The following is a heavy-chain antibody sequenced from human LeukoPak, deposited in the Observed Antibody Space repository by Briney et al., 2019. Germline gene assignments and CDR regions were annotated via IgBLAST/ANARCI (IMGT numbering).Heavy chain of an antibody. CDR1: GFTFNTYA. CDR3: AKVLSGTVSDY. CDR2: INWNGGST. D-gene: IGHD6-13*01. V-gene: IGHV3-20*04. Sequence: PGGSLRLSCAASGFTFNTYAMSWVSQAPGKGLEWVSGINWNGGSTGYADSVKGRFTISRDNAKNSLYLQMNSLRAEDTALYYCAKVLSGTVSDYWGQGTLVTVSS. J-gene: IGHJ4*02.